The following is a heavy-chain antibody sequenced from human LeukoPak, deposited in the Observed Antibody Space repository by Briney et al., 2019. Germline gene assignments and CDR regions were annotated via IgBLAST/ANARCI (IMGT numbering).Heavy chain of an antibody. Sequence: GGSMRLSCAASGFTFSSYAMSWVRQAPGKGLEWVSAISGSGGSTYYADSVKGRFTISRDNSKNTLYLQMNSLRAEDTAVYYCARGEVLRYFDWFPPSSYYFDYWGQGTLVTVSS. J-gene: IGHJ4*02. CDR2: ISGSGGST. CDR3: ARGEVLRYFDWFPPSSYYFDY. D-gene: IGHD3-9*01. V-gene: IGHV3-23*01. CDR1: GFTFSSYA.